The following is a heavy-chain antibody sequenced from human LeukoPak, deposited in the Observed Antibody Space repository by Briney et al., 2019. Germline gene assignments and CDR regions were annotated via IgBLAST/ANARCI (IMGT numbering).Heavy chain of an antibody. J-gene: IGHJ4*02. Sequence: SVKVSCKASGGTFSSYAISLVRQAPGQGLEWMGRIIPILGIANYAQKFQGRVTITADKSTSTAYMELSSLRSEDTAVYYCAREIAVAGTYVDYWGQGTLVTVSS. CDR3: AREIAVAGTYVDY. D-gene: IGHD6-19*01. CDR2: IIPILGIA. CDR1: GGTFSSYA. V-gene: IGHV1-69*04.